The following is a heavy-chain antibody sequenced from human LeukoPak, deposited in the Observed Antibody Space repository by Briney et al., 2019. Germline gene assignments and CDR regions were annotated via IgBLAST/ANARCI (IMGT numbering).Heavy chain of an antibody. CDR2: ISAYNGNT. CDR1: GYTFTNYA. CDR3: ARDSSSWYVDY. V-gene: IGHV1-18*01. J-gene: IGHJ4*02. D-gene: IGHD6-13*01. Sequence: GASVKVSCKASGYTFTNYAISWVRQAPGQGLEWVGWISAYNGNTNYAQKLQGRVTMTTDTSTSTAYMDLRSLRSDDTAVYYCARDSSSWYVDYWGQGTLVTVSS.